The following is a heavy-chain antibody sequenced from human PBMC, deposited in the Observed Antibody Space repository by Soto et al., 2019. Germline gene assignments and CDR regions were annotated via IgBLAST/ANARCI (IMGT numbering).Heavy chain of an antibody. CDR3: ARDFYGGYTYGPGDY. CDR2: IRGDGGKI. Sequence: GGSLRLSCAASGFMFSAYWMSWVRQAPGKGLEWVANIRGDGGKIYYVDSVKGRFTISRDNAKRSLYLQMNSLRAEDTAVYYCARDFYGGYTYGPGDYWGQGALVTVSS. D-gene: IGHD5-18*01. V-gene: IGHV3-7*01. J-gene: IGHJ4*02. CDR1: GFMFSAYW.